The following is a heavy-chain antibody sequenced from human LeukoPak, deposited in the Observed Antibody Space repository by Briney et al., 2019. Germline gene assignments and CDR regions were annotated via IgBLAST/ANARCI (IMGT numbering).Heavy chain of an antibody. CDR1: GGSISSSSYY. J-gene: IGHJ4*02. CDR3: ARYSSSSLIDY. V-gene: IGHV4-39*01. CDR2: IYYSGST. D-gene: IGHD6-6*01. Sequence: SETLSLTCTVSGGSISSSSYYWGWIRQPPGKGLEWIGSIYYSGSTYYNPSLKSRVTISVDTSKNQFSLKLSSVTAEDTAVYYCARYSSSSLIDYWGQGTLVTVSS.